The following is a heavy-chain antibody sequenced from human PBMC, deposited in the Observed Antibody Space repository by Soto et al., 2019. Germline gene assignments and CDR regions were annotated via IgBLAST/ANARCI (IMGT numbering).Heavy chain of an antibody. V-gene: IGHV3-74*01. D-gene: IGHD5-18*01. CDR3: ARGPTGWYGYDY. CDR1: GFTFSSSW. J-gene: IGHJ4*02. CDR2: TNGDESRT. Sequence: EVHLVESGGGLVQPGGSLRLSCAASGFTFSSSWMHWVRQAPGKGLVWVSRTNGDESRTNYADSVKGRFTISRDNAKNTLYLEMNSLRAEDTALYYCARGPTGWYGYDYWGQGTLVTVSS.